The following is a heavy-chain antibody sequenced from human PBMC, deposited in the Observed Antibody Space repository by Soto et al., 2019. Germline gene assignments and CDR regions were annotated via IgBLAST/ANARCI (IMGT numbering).Heavy chain of an antibody. Sequence: GSLRLSCAASGFTFSDYYMSWIRQAPRKGLEWVSCITSSGSTIHYADSVKGRFTISRDNAKNSLYLQMNSLRAEDTAVYYCAGSSGLYYFDYWGQGTLVTVSS. CDR1: GFTFSDYY. V-gene: IGHV3-11*01. CDR3: AGSSGLYYFDY. CDR2: ITSSGSTI. J-gene: IGHJ4*02. D-gene: IGHD6-19*01.